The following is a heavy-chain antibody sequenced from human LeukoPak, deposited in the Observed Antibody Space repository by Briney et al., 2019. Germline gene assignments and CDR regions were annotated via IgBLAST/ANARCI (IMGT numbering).Heavy chain of an antibody. V-gene: IGHV1-2*02. D-gene: IGHD3/OR15-3a*01. J-gene: IGHJ6*03. CDR1: GYIFSVYY. CDR2: INPNSGGT. CDR3: ARGEFRTGAKGDYYYYMDV. Sequence: GASVKVSCKASGYIFSVYYMHWVRQAPGQRLEWMGWINPNSGGTDYAQKLQGRVTMTRDTSISTAYMELIGLRSDDTAVYYCARGEFRTGAKGDYYYYMDVWGKGTTVTVSS.